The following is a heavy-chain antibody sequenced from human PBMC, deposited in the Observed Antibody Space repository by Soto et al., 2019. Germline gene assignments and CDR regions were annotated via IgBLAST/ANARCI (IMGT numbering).Heavy chain of an antibody. CDR2: IIPIFGTA. Sequence: QVQLVQSGAEVKKPGSSVKVSCKASGGTFSSYAISWVRQAPGQGLEWMGGIIPIFGTANYAQKFQGRVTITADESTSTAYMELSSLRSEDTAVYYCARGGHAIGYCSGGSCYSFDYWGQGTLVTVSS. J-gene: IGHJ4*02. V-gene: IGHV1-69*12. CDR3: ARGGHAIGYCSGGSCYSFDY. CDR1: GGTFSSYA. D-gene: IGHD2-15*01.